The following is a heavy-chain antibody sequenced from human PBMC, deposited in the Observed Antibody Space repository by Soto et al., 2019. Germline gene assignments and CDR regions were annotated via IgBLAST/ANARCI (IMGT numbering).Heavy chain of an antibody. D-gene: IGHD5-18*01. CDR1: GYSFTTYW. Sequence: EVQLVQSGAEVKKPGESLKISCKGSGYSFTTYWIGWVRQMPGKGLEWMGIIFPYDSDTRYSRSFQGQVTFSVDKSINTAYLQWASMKASATAMYYWGRQGCNYGPIFGYWGQGTLVTVSS. V-gene: IGHV5-51*01. J-gene: IGHJ4*02. CDR2: IFPYDSDT. CDR3: GRQGCNYGPIFGY.